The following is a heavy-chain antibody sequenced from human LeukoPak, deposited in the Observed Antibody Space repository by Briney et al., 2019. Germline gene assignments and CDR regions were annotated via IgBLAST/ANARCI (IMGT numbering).Heavy chain of an antibody. V-gene: IGHV4-39*01. D-gene: IGHD6-19*01. J-gene: IGHJ5*02. CDR2: IYYSGST. CDR3: ARGAVAGTGNWFDP. CDR1: GGSISSSSYY. Sequence: TSSETLSLTCTVSGGSISSSSYYWGWIRQPPGKGLEWIGSIYYSGSTYYNPSLKSRFTISVDTSKNQFSLKLSSMTAAGTAVYYCARGAVAGTGNWFDPWGQGTLVTVSS.